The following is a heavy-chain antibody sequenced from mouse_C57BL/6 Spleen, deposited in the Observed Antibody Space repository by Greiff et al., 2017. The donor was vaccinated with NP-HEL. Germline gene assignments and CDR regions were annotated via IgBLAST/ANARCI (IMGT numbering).Heavy chain of an antibody. J-gene: IGHJ4*01. CDR3: ARANYASNYYYAVDY. CDR2: INPGSGGT. V-gene: IGHV1-54*01. D-gene: IGHD1-1*01. CDR1: GYAFTNYL. Sequence: VQLQQSGAELVRPGTSVKVSCKASGYAFTNYLIEWVKQRPGQGLEWIGVINPGSGGTNYNEKFKGKATLTADKSSSTAYMQLSSLTSEDSAVYFCARANYASNYYYAVDYWGQGTSVTVSS.